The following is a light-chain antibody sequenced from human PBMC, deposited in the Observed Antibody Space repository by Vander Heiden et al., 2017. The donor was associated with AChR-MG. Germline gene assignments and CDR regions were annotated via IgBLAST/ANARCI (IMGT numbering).Light chain of an antibody. J-gene: IGLJ2*01. Sequence: QSALTQPPSASGTPGLRVPIPCSGTSSTIGSATVNWYQQLPGTAPKPRIHRSDQRPSGVPDRFSGSKSGSSASRAISGPQSEDEADYYCAAWDDSRNVVVFGGGTKLTVL. CDR2: RSD. V-gene: IGLV1-44*01. CDR1: SSTIGSAT. CDR3: AAWDDSRNVVV.